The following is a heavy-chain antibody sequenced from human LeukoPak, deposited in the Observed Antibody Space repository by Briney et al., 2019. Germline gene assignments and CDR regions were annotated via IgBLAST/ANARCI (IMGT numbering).Heavy chain of an antibody. V-gene: IGHV3-21*01. Sequence: TGGSLRLSCAASGFTFSSYSMNWVRQAPGKGLEWVSSISSSSSYIYYADSVKGRFTISRDNAKNTLYLQMNSLRAEDTAVYYCVRDLGGRSGHWGQGTLVTVSS. CDR1: GFTFSSYS. J-gene: IGHJ4*02. CDR3: VRDLGGRSGH. CDR2: ISSSSSYI. D-gene: IGHD1-26*01.